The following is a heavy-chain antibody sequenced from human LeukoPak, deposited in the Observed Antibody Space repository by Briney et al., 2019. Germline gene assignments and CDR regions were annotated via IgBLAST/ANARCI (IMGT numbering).Heavy chain of an antibody. CDR2: ISSSSSYI. CDR3: ARDRSSSSLFDY. D-gene: IGHD6-13*01. Sequence: GGSLRLSCAASGFTFSSYSMNWVRQAQGKGLEWVSSISSSSSYIYYADSVKGRVTISRDNAKNSLYLQMNSLRAEDTAVYYCARDRSSSSLFDYWGQGTLVTVSS. CDR1: GFTFSSYS. J-gene: IGHJ4*02. V-gene: IGHV3-21*01.